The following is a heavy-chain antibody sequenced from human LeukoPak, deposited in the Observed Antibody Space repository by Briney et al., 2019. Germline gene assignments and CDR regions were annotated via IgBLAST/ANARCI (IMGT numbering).Heavy chain of an antibody. CDR2: IIPIFGTA. J-gene: IGHJ4*02. D-gene: IGHD6-13*01. CDR1: GGTFSSYA. CDR3: ARRAAAGPSPEPFDY. Sequence: SVKVSCKASGGTFSSYAISWVRQAPGQGLEWMGGIIPIFGTANYAQKFQGRVTITTDESTSTAYMELSSLRSEDTAVYYCARRAAAGPSPEPFDYWGQGTLVTVSS. V-gene: IGHV1-69*05.